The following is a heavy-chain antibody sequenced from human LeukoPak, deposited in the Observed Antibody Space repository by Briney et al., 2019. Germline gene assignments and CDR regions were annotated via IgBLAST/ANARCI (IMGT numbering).Heavy chain of an antibody. V-gene: IGHV4-39*01. Sequence: PSETLSLTCTVSGGSVSSRTYYWGWIRQPPGKGLEWIGTVYYSGPAYYNPSLKSRVSISVDTSKNQFSLELSSVTAADTAVYYCARHGQPRDPRSRFTYQQNYNWFDPWGQGTLVTVSS. CDR1: GGSVSSRTYY. CDR3: ARHGQPRDPRSRFTYQQNYNWFDP. D-gene: IGHD2-2*01. CDR2: VYYSGPA. J-gene: IGHJ5*02.